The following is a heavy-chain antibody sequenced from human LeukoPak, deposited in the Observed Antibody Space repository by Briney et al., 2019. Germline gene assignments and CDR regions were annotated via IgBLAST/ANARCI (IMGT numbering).Heavy chain of an antibody. Sequence: GGSVRLSCAASGFTFSSYWMSWVRQAPGKGLEWVANIKQDGSEKYYVDSVKGRFTISRDNAKNSLYLQMNSLRAEDTAVYYCFTSMALYYYYGMDVWGQGTTVT. CDR1: GFTFSSYW. J-gene: IGHJ6*02. D-gene: IGHD2-2*01. CDR2: IKQDGSEK. CDR3: FTSMALYYYYGMDV. V-gene: IGHV3-7*05.